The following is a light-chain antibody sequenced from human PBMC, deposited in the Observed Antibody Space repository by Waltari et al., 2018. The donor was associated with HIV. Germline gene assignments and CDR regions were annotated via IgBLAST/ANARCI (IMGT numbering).Light chain of an antibody. CDR2: EAS. CDR3: QQFQTFPLT. V-gene: IGKV1-13*02. Sequence: AIQLTQSPSSLSASVGDRVTITCRTSQGITNAIAWYQQGPGKPPKLLIYEASNLDSGVPSRFSGSGSGTDFTLTISSLQPEDFATYYCQQFQTFPLTFGGGTNIEIK. CDR1: QGITNA. J-gene: IGKJ4*01.